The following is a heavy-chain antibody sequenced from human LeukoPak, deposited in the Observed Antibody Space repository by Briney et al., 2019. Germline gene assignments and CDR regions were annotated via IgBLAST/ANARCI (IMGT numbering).Heavy chain of an antibody. J-gene: IGHJ4*02. D-gene: IGHD2-21*01. CDR1: GYTFTSYG. CDR2: ISAYNGNT. V-gene: IGHV1-18*01. CDR3: ARGSRIVVVIAPDY. Sequence: ASVKVSFKASGYTFTSYGISWVRQAPGQGLEWMGWISAYNGNTNYAQKLQGRVTMTTDTSTSTAYMELRSLRSDDTAVYYCARGSRIVVVIAPDYWGQGTLVTVSS.